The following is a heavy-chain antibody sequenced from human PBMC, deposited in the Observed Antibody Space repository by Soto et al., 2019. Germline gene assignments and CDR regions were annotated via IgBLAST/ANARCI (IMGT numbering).Heavy chain of an antibody. CDR2: INPSGGST. CDR1: GYTFTSYY. D-gene: IGHD6-19*01. V-gene: IGHV1-46*01. Sequence: GASVKVSCKASGYTFTSYYMHWVRQAPGQGLEWMGIINPSGGSTSYAQKFQGRVTMTRDTSTSTVYMELSSLRSEDTAMYYCARDRSSSWYNGTFYFDSWGQGTLVTVSS. CDR3: ARDRSSSWYNGTFYFDS. J-gene: IGHJ4*02.